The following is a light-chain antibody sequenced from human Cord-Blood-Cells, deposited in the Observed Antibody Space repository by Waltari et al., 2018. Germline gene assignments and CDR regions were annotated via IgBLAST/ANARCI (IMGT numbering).Light chain of an antibody. CDR3: QAWDSSTVV. J-gene: IGLJ2*01. V-gene: IGLV3-1*01. Sequence: SYELTQPPSVSVSPGQTASITCSGDKLGDKYACWYQQKPGQPPVLVIYQDSKRPSGIPERFSGSNSGNTADLTISGTQAMDEADYYCQAWDSSTVVFGGGTKLTVL. CDR2: QDS. CDR1: KLGDKY.